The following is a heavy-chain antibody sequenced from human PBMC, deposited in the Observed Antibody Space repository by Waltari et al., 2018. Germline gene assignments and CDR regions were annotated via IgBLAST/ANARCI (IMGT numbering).Heavy chain of an antibody. CDR1: GFTFSSYG. CDR3: ARDDYYGSGSWNYYYYGMDV. Sequence: QVQLVESGGGVVQPGRSLRLSCAASGFTFSSYGMHWFRQAPAQGLGWVAVIWYDGSNKYYADSVKGRFTISRDNSKNTLYLQMNSLRAEDTAVYYCARDDYYGSGSWNYYYYGMDVWGQGTTVTVSS. CDR2: IWYDGSNK. V-gene: IGHV3-33*01. D-gene: IGHD3-10*01. J-gene: IGHJ6*02.